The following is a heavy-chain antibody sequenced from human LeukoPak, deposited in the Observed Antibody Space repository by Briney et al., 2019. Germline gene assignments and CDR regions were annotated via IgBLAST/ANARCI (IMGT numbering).Heavy chain of an antibody. J-gene: IGHJ4*02. Sequence: GGSLGLSCVTSGLTFTNHGFHWLRQAADKGLEWVAFVRNDGFDTYHSNSVKGRFSISRDDSKNTVYLQMNSLRAEDTALYYCARDRGKDYFGDWGQGTQVTVSS. CDR3: ARDRGKDYFGD. CDR1: GLTFTNHG. V-gene: IGHV3-30*02. D-gene: IGHD4-23*01. CDR2: VRNDGFDT.